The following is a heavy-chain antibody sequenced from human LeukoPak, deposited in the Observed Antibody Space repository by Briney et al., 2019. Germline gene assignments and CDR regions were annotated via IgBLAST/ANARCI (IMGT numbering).Heavy chain of an antibody. CDR3: GESSTLAVAGTWYFDY. V-gene: IGHV3-23*01. CDR1: GFTFSSYA. Sequence: PGGSLRLSYAASGFTFSSYAMSWIRQPPGKGLEWASAISGSGGSTYYADSVKGRFTISRDNSKNTLYLQMNSLRAEDTAVYYCGESSTLAVAGTWYFDYWGQGTLVTVSS. J-gene: IGHJ4*02. CDR2: ISGSGGST. D-gene: IGHD6-19*01.